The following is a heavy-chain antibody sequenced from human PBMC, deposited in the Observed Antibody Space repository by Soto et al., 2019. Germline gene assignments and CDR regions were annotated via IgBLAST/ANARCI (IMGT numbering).Heavy chain of an antibody. J-gene: IGHJ6*02. CDR2: IYHTGIT. D-gene: IGHD2-8*01. Sequence: SETLSLTCAVSGFSISNNNWWTWVRPPPGQGLEWVGDIYHTGITNYSPSLKSRVTISVDKSKNQFSLKLTSVTAADTAVYYCARFSSSGVYYYFGMEVWGQRNTVIVS. V-gene: IGHV4-4*02. CDR1: GFSISNNNW. CDR3: ARFSSSGVYYYFGMEV.